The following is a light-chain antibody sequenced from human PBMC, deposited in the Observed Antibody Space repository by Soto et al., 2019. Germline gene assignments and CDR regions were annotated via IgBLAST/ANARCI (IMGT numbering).Light chain of an antibody. J-gene: IGLJ1*01. Sequence: QSALTQPPSVSASPGQSITISCTGTSSDVGGSNFVSWYQHHPGKPPKLIIYDVATRPSGVANRFSSSKSASTASLIISTLQTADDDDYYCGSFSSGTSVEVFGTGTKLTVL. CDR1: SSDVGGSNF. CDR3: GSFSSGTSVEV. V-gene: IGLV2-14*01. CDR2: DVA.